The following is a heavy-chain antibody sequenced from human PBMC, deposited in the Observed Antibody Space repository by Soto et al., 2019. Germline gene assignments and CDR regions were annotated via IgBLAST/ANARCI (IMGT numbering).Heavy chain of an antibody. CDR3: ARSGPGSAFYFDL. CDR1: GYTYTNYD. V-gene: IGHV1-8*01. J-gene: IGHJ4*02. CDR2: MNPNSGHT. Sequence: QVQLVQSGAEVTKPGASVRVSCKASGYTYTNYDINWVRQATAQGLEWMGWMNPNSGHTGYVQKFQGRVTMTRHTSISTAYLDVSSPRSEDTAIYYCARSGPGSAFYFDLWGQGTLVTVSS. D-gene: IGHD2-15*01.